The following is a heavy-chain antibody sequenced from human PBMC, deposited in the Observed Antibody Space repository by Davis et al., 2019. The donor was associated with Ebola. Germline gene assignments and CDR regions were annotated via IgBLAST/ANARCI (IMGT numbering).Heavy chain of an antibody. D-gene: IGHD6-13*01. CDR2: IYPGGSDT. J-gene: IGHJ6*03. CDR3: ARQLAYYYYMDV. CDR1: GYSFNTYW. Sequence: GESLKISCKASGYSFNTYWIGWVRQMPGKGLEWMGTIYPGGSDTRYSPSFQGQVTISADKSISTAYLQWSSLKASDTAMYYCARQLAYYYYMDVWGKGTTVTVSS. V-gene: IGHV5-51*01.